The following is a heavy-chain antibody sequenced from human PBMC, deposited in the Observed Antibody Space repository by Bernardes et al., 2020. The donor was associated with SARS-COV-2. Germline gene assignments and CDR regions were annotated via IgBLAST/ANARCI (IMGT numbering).Heavy chain of an antibody. CDR2: IYSDGTT. CDR3: ARGEAVTILGVPIRGRWYFDL. V-gene: IGHV3-66*02. CDR1: GFIVSNKY. J-gene: IGHJ2*01. D-gene: IGHD3-3*01. Sequence: GGSLRLSCAAFGFIVSNKYMTWVRQAPGKGLEWVSVIYSDGTTFYTDSVKGRFTISRDNSKNTLYLQMNSLRVEDAAVYYCARGEAVTILGVPIRGRWYFDLWGRGTQVSVSS.